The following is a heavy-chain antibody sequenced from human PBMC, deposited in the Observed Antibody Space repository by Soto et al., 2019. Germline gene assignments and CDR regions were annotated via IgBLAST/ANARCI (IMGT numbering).Heavy chain of an antibody. J-gene: IGHJ4*02. CDR2: ISANAAGT. V-gene: IGHV3-23*01. D-gene: IGHD6-13*01. CDR3: AKEEAAVGSPLLDY. CDR1: GFTFSSHA. Sequence: GGSLRLSCAASGFTFSSHAMSWVRQAPGKGLEWVSGISANAAGTFYADSVRGRFTISRDNSMNTLHLQMNNLRVEDTAIYYCAKEEAAVGSPLLDYWGQGALVTVSS.